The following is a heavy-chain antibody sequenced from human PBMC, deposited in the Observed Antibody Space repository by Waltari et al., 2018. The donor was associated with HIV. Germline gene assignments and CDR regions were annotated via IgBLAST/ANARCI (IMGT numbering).Heavy chain of an antibody. J-gene: IGHJ4*02. CDR3: ARKHGELSVSRGLFDY. CDR1: GFTFSRFG. CDR2: IRYDVSNK. D-gene: IGHD3-16*02. V-gene: IGHV3-30*02. Sequence: QVQLVESGGGVVQPGGSLRPSCAASGFTFSRFGMLWVRQAPGKWLGWVSFIRYDVSNKYCADSVKGRFTISRDNSKNTLYRQMNSLRAEDTAVYYCARKHGELSVSRGLFDYWGQGTLVTVSS.